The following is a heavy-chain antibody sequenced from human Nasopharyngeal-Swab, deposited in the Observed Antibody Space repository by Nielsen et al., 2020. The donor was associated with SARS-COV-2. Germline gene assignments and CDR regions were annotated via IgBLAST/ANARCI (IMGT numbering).Heavy chain of an antibody. CDR3: ARHANYDYVWGSYRPHDAFDI. V-gene: IGHV4-59*08. CDR1: GGSISSYY. CDR2: IYYSGNT. J-gene: IGHJ3*02. D-gene: IGHD3-16*02. Sequence: SETLSLTCTVSGGSISSYYWSWIRQPPGKGLEWIGYIYYSGNTYHNPSLKSRVTISVDTSNNQFSLKLSSVTAADTAVYYCARHANYDYVWGSYRPHDAFDIWGQGTMVTVSS.